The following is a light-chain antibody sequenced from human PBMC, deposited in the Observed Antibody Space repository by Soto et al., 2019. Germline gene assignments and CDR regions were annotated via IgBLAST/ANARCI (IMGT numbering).Light chain of an antibody. J-gene: IGKJ4*01. CDR2: DAS. CDR1: RGIDTY. Sequence: EIVLTQSPATLSLSPGERATLSCRASRGIDTYLAWYQQKRGQSPRLLIYDASNRTTSIPARFSGGGSGADFPLSISLLDTDDFAVYYCQQRSSSTLTFGGGTKVEIK. CDR3: QQRSSSTLT. V-gene: IGKV3-11*01.